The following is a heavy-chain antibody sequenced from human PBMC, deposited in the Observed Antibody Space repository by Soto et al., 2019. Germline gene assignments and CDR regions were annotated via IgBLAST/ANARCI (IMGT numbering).Heavy chain of an antibody. CDR1: GFIFSDYE. J-gene: IGHJ5*02. Sequence: GGSLRLSCEGSGFIFSDYEVNWVRQVPGKGLEWISYISISGTIIHYADSVKGRFTISRDNAKNPVYLQMNSLRVEDTAIYYCAREGGFDWFYPWGQGTLVTVSS. CDR3: AREGGFDWFYP. V-gene: IGHV3-48*03. CDR2: ISISGTII.